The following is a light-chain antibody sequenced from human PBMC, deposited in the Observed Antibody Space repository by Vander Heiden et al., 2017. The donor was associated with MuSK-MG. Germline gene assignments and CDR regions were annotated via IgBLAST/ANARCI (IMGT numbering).Light chain of an antibody. V-gene: IGKV3-11*01. CDR3: QHRTDGPPNYT. J-gene: IGKJ2*01. CDR1: QSVRTS. CDR2: GAS. Sequence: EIVLTQSPATLSLSPGERASLSCRASQSVRTSLAWYQHKPGQAPRLLMYGASRRATDIKARFSGSGYGTDFTLTINSREPEDFAIYYCQHRTDGPPNYTFGQGTKVEI.